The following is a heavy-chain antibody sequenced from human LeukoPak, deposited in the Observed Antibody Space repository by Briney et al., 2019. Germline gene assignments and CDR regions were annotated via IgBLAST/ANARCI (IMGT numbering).Heavy chain of an antibody. Sequence: SETLSLTCTVSGGSISSYCWSWIRQPPGKELEWIGYIYYGGTTNYNPSLKSRVTISVDTSKNQFSLKLSSVTAADTAVYYCARSKRTSSIAARPGYYFDYWGQGTLVTVSS. D-gene: IGHD6-6*01. CDR1: GGSISSYC. V-gene: IGHV4-59*01. CDR3: ARSKRTSSIAARPGYYFDY. CDR2: IYYGGTT. J-gene: IGHJ4*02.